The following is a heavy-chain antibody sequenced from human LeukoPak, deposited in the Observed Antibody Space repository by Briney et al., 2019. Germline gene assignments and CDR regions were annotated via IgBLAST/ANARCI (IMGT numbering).Heavy chain of an antibody. CDR1: GGSFSGYY. D-gene: IGHD3-9*01. Sequence: PSETLSLTCAVYGGSFSGYYWSWIRQPPGKGLEWTGEINRSGSTNYNPSLKGRVTISVDTSKTQFSLKLSSVTAADTAVYYCTRGILYYDILTGYLTPYSYYGMDVWGQGTTVTVSS. V-gene: IGHV4-34*01. J-gene: IGHJ6*02. CDR2: INRSGST. CDR3: TRGILYYDILTGYLTPYSYYGMDV.